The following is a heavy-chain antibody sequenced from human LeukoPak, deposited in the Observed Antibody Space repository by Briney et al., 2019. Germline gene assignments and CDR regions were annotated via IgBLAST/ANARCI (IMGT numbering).Heavy chain of an antibody. CDR2: INPNSGGT. Sequence: ASVKVSCKASGYTFTGYYMHWVRQAPGQGLEWMGWINPNSGGTNYAQKFQGRVTMTRDTSISTAYMELGRLRSDDTAVYYCAREPDFWSGYLFDYWGQGTLVTVSS. D-gene: IGHD3-3*01. J-gene: IGHJ4*02. CDR1: GYTFTGYY. V-gene: IGHV1-2*02. CDR3: AREPDFWSGYLFDY.